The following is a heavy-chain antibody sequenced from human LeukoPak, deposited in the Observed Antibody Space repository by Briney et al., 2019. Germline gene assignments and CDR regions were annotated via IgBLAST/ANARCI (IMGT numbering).Heavy chain of an antibody. Sequence: SETLSLTRTVSGGSISSSSYYWGWIRQPPGKGLEWIGSIYYSGSTYHNPSLKSRVTISVDTSKNQFSLKLSSVTAADTAVYYCARLIVGYDSSGYYSNDYWGQGTLVTVSS. J-gene: IGHJ4*02. CDR3: ARLIVGYDSSGYYSNDY. CDR1: GGSISSSSYY. D-gene: IGHD3-22*01. CDR2: IYYSGST. V-gene: IGHV4-39*01.